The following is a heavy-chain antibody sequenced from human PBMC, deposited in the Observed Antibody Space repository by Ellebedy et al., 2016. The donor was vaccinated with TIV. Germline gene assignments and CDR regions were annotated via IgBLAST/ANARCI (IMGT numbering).Heavy chain of an antibody. Sequence: GESLKISXAASGFTLSSYWMTWVRQAPGKGLEWVSTISAGSDTTRLADSVKGRFTISRDSSKNSVYLRMNNLRVEDTAVYYCRQGHYADLWGQGTLVTVSS. CDR3: RQGHYADL. D-gene: IGHD4-17*01. CDR1: GFTLSSYW. CDR2: ISAGSDTT. V-gene: IGHV3-23*01. J-gene: IGHJ4*02.